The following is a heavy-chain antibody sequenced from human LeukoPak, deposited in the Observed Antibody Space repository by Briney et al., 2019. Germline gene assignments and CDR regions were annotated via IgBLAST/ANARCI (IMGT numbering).Heavy chain of an antibody. CDR2: IYYNGGT. J-gene: IGHJ6*03. D-gene: IGHD1-14*01. V-gene: IGHV4-59*03. Sequence: SETLSLTCSLSGDSIGSYYWSWIRQAPERGLEYIGYIYYNGGTNYNPSLKRRVTISVDTSKNQFSLELRSVTAADSAVYYCARLTRFYYYMDVWGKGTTVTISS. CDR1: GDSIGSYY. CDR3: ARLTRFYYYMDV.